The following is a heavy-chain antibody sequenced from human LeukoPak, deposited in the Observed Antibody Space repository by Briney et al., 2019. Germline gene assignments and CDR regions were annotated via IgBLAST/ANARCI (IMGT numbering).Heavy chain of an antibody. D-gene: IGHD2-21*02. CDR3: ARDVVVTTTSDYYGLDV. CDR2: ISSSGSTI. CDR1: RFTFSSYE. J-gene: IGHJ6*02. Sequence: GGSLRLSCAASRFTFSSYEMNWVGQAPGKGLEWVSYISSSGSTIYYADSVKGRFTISRDNAKNSLYLQMNSLRAEDTAVYYCARDVVVTTTSDYYGLDVWGQGTTVTVSS. V-gene: IGHV3-48*03.